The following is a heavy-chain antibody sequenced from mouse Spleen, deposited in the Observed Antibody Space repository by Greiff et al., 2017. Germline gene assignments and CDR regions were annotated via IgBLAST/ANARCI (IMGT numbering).Heavy chain of an antibody. CDR2: ISYDGRN. V-gene: IGHV3-6*01. D-gene: IGHD2-3*01. CDR3: APRYDGYWYFDV. CDR1: GYSITSGYY. Sequence: EVKLQESGPGLVKPSQSLSLTCSVTGYSITSGYYWNWIRQFPGNKLEWMGYISYDGRNNYNPSLKNRISITRDTSKNQFFLKLNSVTTEDTATYYCAPRYDGYWYFDVWGAGTTVTVSA. J-gene: IGHJ1*01.